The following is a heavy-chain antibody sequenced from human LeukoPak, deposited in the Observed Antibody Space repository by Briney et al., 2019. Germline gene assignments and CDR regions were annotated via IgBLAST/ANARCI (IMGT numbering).Heavy chain of an antibody. D-gene: IGHD3-10*01. V-gene: IGHV3-48*02. J-gene: IGHJ4*02. CDR3: ARLEYYYVSGNYYKLFDY. CDR2: ISSSGSTI. Sequence: GGSLRLSCAASGFTFSSYAMNWVRQAPGKGLEWVSDISSSGSTIYFADSVKGRFTISRDNAKNSLYLQMNSLRDEDTAVYYCARLEYYYVSGNYYKLFDYWGQGTLVTVCS. CDR1: GFTFSSYA.